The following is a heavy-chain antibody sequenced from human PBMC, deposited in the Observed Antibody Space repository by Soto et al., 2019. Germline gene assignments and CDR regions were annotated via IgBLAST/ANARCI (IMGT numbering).Heavy chain of an antibody. CDR3: AREGSLGLDV. D-gene: IGHD3-10*01. CDR2: INGDGASL. J-gene: IGHJ6*02. CDR1: GFIFSSFW. V-gene: IGHV3-74*03. Sequence: EVRLEEAGGGFVQPGGSLRVSCSGSGFIFSSFWMRWVRQGPGKGLEWVSRINGDGASLAYAESVKGRFSISRDNVKNTLHLQMNSLGVDDRAVYFCAREGSLGLDVWGRGTTVTVSS.